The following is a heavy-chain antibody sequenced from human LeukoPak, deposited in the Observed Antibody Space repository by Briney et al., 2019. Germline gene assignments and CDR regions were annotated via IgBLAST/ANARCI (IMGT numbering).Heavy chain of an antibody. V-gene: IGHV4-39*07. CDR3: ASLNSSGWCLDY. Sequence: ASETLSLTCTVSGGSISSSSYYWGWIRQPPGKGLEWIGSIYYSGSTYYNPSLKSRVTISVDTSKNQFSLKLSSVTAADTAVYYCASLNSSGWCLDYWGQGTLVTVSS. D-gene: IGHD6-19*01. CDR1: GGSISSSSYY. CDR2: IYYSGST. J-gene: IGHJ4*02.